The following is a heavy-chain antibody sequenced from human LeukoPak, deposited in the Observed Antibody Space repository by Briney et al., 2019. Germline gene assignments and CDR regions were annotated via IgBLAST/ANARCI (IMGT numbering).Heavy chain of an antibody. Sequence: SETLSFTCTVSGGSISSGSYYWSWIRQPAGKGLEWIGRIYTSGSTNYNPSLKSRVTISVDTSKNQFSLKLSSVTAADTAVYYCARGPSGYTDSYFDYWGQGTLVTVSS. J-gene: IGHJ4*02. D-gene: IGHD5-12*01. CDR2: IYTSGST. CDR3: ARGPSGYTDSYFDY. V-gene: IGHV4-61*02. CDR1: GGSISSGSYY.